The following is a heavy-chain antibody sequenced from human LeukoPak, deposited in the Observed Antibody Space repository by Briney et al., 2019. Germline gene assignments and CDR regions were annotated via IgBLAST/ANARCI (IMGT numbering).Heavy chain of an antibody. J-gene: IGHJ4*02. D-gene: IGHD6-19*01. CDR2: ISGSGSST. CDR3: ARGYSSGWYYFDY. CDR1: GFTFSSYA. Sequence: GGSLRLSCAASGFTFSSYAMSWVRQAPGKGLEWVSAISGSGSSTYYADSVKGRFTISRDNSKNTLYLQMNSLRAEDTAVYYCARGYSSGWYYFDYWGQGTLVTVSS. V-gene: IGHV3-23*01.